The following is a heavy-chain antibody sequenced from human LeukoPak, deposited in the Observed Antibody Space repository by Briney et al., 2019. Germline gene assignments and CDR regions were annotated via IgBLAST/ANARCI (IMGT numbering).Heavy chain of an antibody. Sequence: SQTLSLTCAISGDSVSSNSAAWNWIRQSPSRGLEWLGRTYYRSKLYNDYAVSVKSRITINPDTSKNQFSLKLSSVTAADTAVYYCARDYFDSSGYFRYWYFDLWGRGTLVTVSS. D-gene: IGHD3-22*01. CDR1: GDSVSSNSAA. CDR3: ARDYFDSSGYFRYWYFDL. J-gene: IGHJ2*01. V-gene: IGHV6-1*01. CDR2: TYYRSKLYN.